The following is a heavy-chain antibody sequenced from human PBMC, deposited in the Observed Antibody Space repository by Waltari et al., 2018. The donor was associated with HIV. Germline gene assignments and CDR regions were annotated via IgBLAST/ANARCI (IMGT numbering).Heavy chain of an antibody. CDR1: GFAFSNYW. V-gene: IGHV3-7*01. CDR3: ARDFTQTKYNLDH. D-gene: IGHD1-20*01. J-gene: IGHJ4*02. CDR2: IKPDVIEK. Sequence: EVHLVESGGGLVQPGGSLRLSCAASGFAFSNYWMSWVRQSPGRGLGGVANIKPDVIEKYYFESVRGRFTVSRDNAKNSLDLLMNTLRAEDSAVYYCARDFTQTKYNLDHWGQGILVTVSS.